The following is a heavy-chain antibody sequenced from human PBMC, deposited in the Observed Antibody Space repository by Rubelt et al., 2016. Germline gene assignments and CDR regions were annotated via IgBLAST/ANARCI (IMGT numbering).Heavy chain of an antibody. Sequence: EVQLVQSGGDLVQHGGSLRLSCAASGFTFRRYAMSWVRQAPGKGLEWVSVIRGSGGETYYADSVKGGFTISRRNSKNTLYMQMKGLASEDTAVYYCARRGPGGSADDYWGQGTLVTVSS. J-gene: IGHJ4*02. CDR1: GFTFRRYA. D-gene: IGHD4-23*01. V-gene: IGHV3-23*04. CDR2: IRGSGGET. CDR3: ARRGPGGSADDY.